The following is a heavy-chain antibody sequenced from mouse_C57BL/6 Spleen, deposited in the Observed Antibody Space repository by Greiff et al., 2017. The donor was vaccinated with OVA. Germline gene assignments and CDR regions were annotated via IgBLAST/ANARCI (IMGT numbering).Heavy chain of an antibody. CDR3: ARWGGKDAMDY. D-gene: IGHD1-3*01. Sequence: QVQLKESGAELARPGASVKLSCKASGYTFTSYGISWVKQRTGQGLEWIGEIHPRSGNTYYNEKFKGKATLTADKSSSTAYMELRSLTSEDSAVYFCARWGGKDAMDYWGQGTSVTVSS. V-gene: IGHV1-81*01. CDR1: GYTFTSYG. CDR2: IHPRSGNT. J-gene: IGHJ4*01.